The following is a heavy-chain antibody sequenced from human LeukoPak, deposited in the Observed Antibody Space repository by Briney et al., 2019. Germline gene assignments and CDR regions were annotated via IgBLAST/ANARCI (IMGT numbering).Heavy chain of an antibody. CDR3: ARDSNLWFGDSGYFDY. V-gene: IGHV3-30*04. CDR1: GFTFSSYA. J-gene: IGHJ4*02. D-gene: IGHD3-10*01. Sequence: PGGSLRLSCAASGFTFSSYAMHWVRQAPGKGLEWVAVISYDGSNKYYADSVKGRFTISRDNSKNTLYLQMNSLRAEDTAVYYCARDSNLWFGDSGYFDYWGQGTLVTVSS. CDR2: ISYDGSNK.